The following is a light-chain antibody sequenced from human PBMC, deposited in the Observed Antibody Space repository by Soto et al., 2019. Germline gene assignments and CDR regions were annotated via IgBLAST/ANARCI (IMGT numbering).Light chain of an antibody. CDR2: AAS. Sequence: DIQLTQSPSFLSASVGDRVTITCRASQGINDYLAWYQQKPGKAHKLLIYAASTLQSEVPSRFSGSASGTEFTLTISSLQPEDFATYYCQQFNTYPLTFGGGTKVEVK. CDR1: QGINDY. CDR3: QQFNTYPLT. V-gene: IGKV1-9*01. J-gene: IGKJ4*01.